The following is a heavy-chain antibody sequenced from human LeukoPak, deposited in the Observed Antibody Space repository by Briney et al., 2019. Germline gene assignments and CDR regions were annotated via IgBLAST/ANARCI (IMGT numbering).Heavy chain of an antibody. D-gene: IGHD6-19*01. Sequence: GGSLRLSCAASGFSFRTCGMNWVRQAPGVGLQWVSYLSGGSDVIYYAESVKGRFTISRDNAKNSLYLQMDSLRAEDTAVYYCARDPQWPLDYWGQGTLVTVSS. CDR1: GFSFRTCG. CDR3: ARDPQWPLDY. V-gene: IGHV3-48*04. CDR2: LSGGSDVI. J-gene: IGHJ4*02.